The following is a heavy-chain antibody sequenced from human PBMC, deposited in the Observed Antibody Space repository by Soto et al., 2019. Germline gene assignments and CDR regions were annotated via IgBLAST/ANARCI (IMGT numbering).Heavy chain of an antibody. D-gene: IGHD6-13*01. CDR3: ARGRGRGQGSWYIRYYYYYGMDV. V-gene: IGHV3-30-3*01. CDR2: ISYDGSNK. Sequence: QVQLVESGGGVVQPGRSLRLSCAASGFTFSSYAMHWVRQAPGKGLEWVAVISYDGSNKYYADSVKGRFTISRDNSKNTLYLQMNSLRAEDTAVYYCARGRGRGQGSWYIRYYYYYGMDVWGQGTTVTVSS. J-gene: IGHJ6*02. CDR1: GFTFSSYA.